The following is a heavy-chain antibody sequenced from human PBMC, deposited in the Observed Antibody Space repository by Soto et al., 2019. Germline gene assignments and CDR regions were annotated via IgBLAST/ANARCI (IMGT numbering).Heavy chain of an antibody. D-gene: IGHD5-18*01. CDR3: ARLGGYSYDHKWFDP. V-gene: IGHV1-18*01. J-gene: IGHJ5*02. CDR1: GYTFTSYG. CDR2: ISAYNGNT. Sequence: GASVKVSCKASGYTFTSYGISWVRQAPGQGLEWMGWISAYNGNTNYAQKLQGRVTMTTDTSTSTAYMELRSLRSDDAAVYYCARLGGYSYDHKWFDPWGQGTLVTVSS.